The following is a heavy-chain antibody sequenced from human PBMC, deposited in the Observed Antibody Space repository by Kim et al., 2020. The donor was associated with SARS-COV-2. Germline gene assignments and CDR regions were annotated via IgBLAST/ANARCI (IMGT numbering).Heavy chain of an antibody. Sequence: GGSLRLSCAASGFTFSSYAMHWVRQAPGKGLEWVAVISYDGSNKYYADSVKGRFTISRDNSKNTLYLQMNSLRAADTAVYYCARGQLWFGELFFGYWGQGTLVTVSS. V-gene: IGHV3-30*04. CDR3: ARGQLWFGELFFGY. J-gene: IGHJ4*02. D-gene: IGHD3-10*01. CDR1: GFTFSSYA. CDR2: ISYDGSNK.